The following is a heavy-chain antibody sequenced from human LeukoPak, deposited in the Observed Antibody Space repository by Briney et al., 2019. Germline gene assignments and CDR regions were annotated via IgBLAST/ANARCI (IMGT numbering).Heavy chain of an antibody. V-gene: IGHV3-48*04. CDR2: ISSSGSTI. D-gene: IGHD5-24*01. CDR1: GFTFSSYW. CDR3: ARDDGGYNGHSDY. Sequence: GGSLRLSCAASGFTFSSYWMSWVRQAPGKGLEWVSYISSSGSTIYYADSVKGRFTISRDNAKNSLYLQMNSLRAEDTAVYYCARDDGGYNGHSDYWGQGTLVTVSS. J-gene: IGHJ4*02.